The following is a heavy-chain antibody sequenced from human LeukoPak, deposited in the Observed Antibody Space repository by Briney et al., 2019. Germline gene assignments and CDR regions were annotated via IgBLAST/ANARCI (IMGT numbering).Heavy chain of an antibody. V-gene: IGHV4-39*07. J-gene: IGHJ5*02. CDR3: ARVPVNIWENWFDP. D-gene: IGHD1-26*01. Sequence: SSETLSLTCTVSGGSISTSSYSWGWIRQPPGKGLEWIDTIYYTGSTNYNPSLKSRVTISVDTSKNQFSLKLNSVTAADTAVYYCARVPVNIWENWFDPWGQGTLVTVSS. CDR1: GGSISTSSYS. CDR2: IYYTGST.